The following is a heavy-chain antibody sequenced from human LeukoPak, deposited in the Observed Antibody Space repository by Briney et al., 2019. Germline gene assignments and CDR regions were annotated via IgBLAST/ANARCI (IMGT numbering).Heavy chain of an antibody. J-gene: IGHJ4*02. D-gene: IGHD3-10*01. CDR1: GGSISSRTYY. V-gene: IGHV4-39*07. Sequence: PSETLSLTCTVSGGSISSRTYYWGWIRQPPGKGLEWIGSVYYSGSTYYNPSLKSRVTISVVTSKNQFSLKLNSVTAADTAVYYCARETVYGSGSDYRPSHLHFHWGQGTLVTVSS. CDR2: VYYSGST. CDR3: ARETVYGSGSDYRPSHLHFH.